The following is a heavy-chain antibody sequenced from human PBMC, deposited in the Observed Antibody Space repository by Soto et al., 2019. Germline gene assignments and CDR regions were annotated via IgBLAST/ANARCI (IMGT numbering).Heavy chain of an antibody. CDR3: ARKEGPRTRHYYYGMDV. CDR1: GGTFSSYA. D-gene: IGHD1-7*01. Sequence: SVKVSCKASGGTFSSYAISWVRQAPGQGLEWMGGIIPIFGTANYAQKFQGRVTITADKSTSTAYMELSSLRSEDTAVYYCARKEGPRTRHYYYGMDVWGQGTKVTVSS. CDR2: IIPIFGTA. J-gene: IGHJ6*02. V-gene: IGHV1-69*06.